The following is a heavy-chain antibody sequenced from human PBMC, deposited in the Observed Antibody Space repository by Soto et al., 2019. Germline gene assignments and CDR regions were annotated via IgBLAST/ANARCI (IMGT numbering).Heavy chain of an antibody. Sequence: GASVKVSCKASGGTFSSYAISWVRQAPGQGLEWMGGIIPIFGTANYAQKFQGRVTITADESTSTAYMELSSLRSEDTAVYYCAKEGIYSYGFGGQINWFDPWGQGTLVTVSS. CDR1: GGTFSSYA. V-gene: IGHV1-69*13. D-gene: IGHD5-18*01. CDR3: AKEGIYSYGFGGQINWFDP. CDR2: IIPIFGTA. J-gene: IGHJ5*02.